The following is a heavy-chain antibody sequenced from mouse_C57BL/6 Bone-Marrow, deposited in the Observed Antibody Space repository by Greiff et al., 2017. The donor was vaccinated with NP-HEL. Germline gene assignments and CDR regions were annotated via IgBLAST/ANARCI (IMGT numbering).Heavy chain of an antibody. J-gene: IGHJ1*03. D-gene: IGHD1-1*01. CDR3: ARRGYGSSYVDWYFDV. V-gene: IGHV5-2*03. Sequence: DVKLVESGGGLVQPGESLKLSCESNEYEFPSHDMSWVRKTPEKRLELVAAINSDGGSIYYPDTMERRFIISRDNTKKTLYLQRSRLRSEDTALYYCARRGYGSSYVDWYFDVWGTGTTVTVSS. CDR2: INSDGGSI. CDR1: EYEFPSHD.